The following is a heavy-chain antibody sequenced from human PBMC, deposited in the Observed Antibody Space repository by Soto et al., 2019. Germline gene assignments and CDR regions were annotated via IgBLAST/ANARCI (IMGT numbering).Heavy chain of an antibody. CDR2: INPSGGST. CDR3: ARGGTIFGVVIIYYYYYMDV. V-gene: IGHV1-46*03. J-gene: IGHJ6*03. Sequence: ASVKVSCKASGYTFTIYYMHWVRQAPGQGLEWMGIINPSGGSTSYAQKFQGRVTMTRDTSTSTVYMELSSLRSEDTAVYYCARGGTIFGVVIIYYYYYMDVWGKGTTVTVSS. D-gene: IGHD3-3*01. CDR1: GYTFTIYY.